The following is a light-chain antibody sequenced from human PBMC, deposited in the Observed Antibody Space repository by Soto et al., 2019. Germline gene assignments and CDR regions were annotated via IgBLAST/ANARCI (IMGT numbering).Light chain of an antibody. V-gene: IGKV1-6*01. Sequence: AIQITQSRSSLSASVGDRVTITCRASQAIRNDVGWYQQKPGKAPKLPIYAASSLQSGVPSRFSGSGSGTDFTLTISSLQPEDFATYYCLQDYNYPWTFGQGTKVDIK. J-gene: IGKJ1*01. CDR1: QAIRND. CDR3: LQDYNYPWT. CDR2: AAS.